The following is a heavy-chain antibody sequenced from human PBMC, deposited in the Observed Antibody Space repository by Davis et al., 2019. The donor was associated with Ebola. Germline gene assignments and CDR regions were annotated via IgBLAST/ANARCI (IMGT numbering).Heavy chain of an antibody. D-gene: IGHD2-15*01. Sequence: GESLKISCKGSGYSFTSYWIGWVRQMPGKGLEWTGIIYPGDSDTRYSPSFQGQVTISADKSISTAYLQWSSLKASDTAMYYCARQRGYCSGGSCYYYFDYWGQGTLVTVSS. CDR3: ARQRGYCSGGSCYYYFDY. V-gene: IGHV5-51*01. CDR2: IYPGDSDT. J-gene: IGHJ4*02. CDR1: GYSFTSYW.